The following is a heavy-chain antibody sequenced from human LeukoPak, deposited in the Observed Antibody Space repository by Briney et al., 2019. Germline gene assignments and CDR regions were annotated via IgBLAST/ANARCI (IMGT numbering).Heavy chain of an antibody. Sequence: RSETLSLTCTVSGDSFSSVTDYWAWIRQPPGKGLEWIASGDYSGGTYYNPSLESRVAISADMSKNQFSLKLTSVTGADTAVYYCAGERGEEYSSGWYKRNYFDNWGQGIRVTVSS. J-gene: IGHJ4*02. CDR2: GDYSGGT. CDR3: AGERGEEYSSGWYKRNYFDN. V-gene: IGHV4-39*07. CDR1: GDSFSSVTDY. D-gene: IGHD6-19*01.